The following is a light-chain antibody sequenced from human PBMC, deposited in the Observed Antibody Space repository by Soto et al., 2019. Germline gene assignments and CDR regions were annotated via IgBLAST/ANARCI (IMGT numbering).Light chain of an antibody. CDR1: SSDLGDYNY. J-gene: IGLJ3*02. Sequence: QSALTQPASVSGSPGQSITISCTGTSSDLGDYNYVSRYQHHPGEAPKLMIHEVSNRPSGVSDRFSGSKSGNTASLTISGLQTEDEADYYCSSYTSSSTVVFGGGTKLTVL. CDR2: EVS. CDR3: SSYTSSSTVV. V-gene: IGLV2-14*01.